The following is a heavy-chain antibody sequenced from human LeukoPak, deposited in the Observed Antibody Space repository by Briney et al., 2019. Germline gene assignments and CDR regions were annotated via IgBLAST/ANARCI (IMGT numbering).Heavy chain of an antibody. J-gene: IGHJ4*02. CDR3: ARGGASGYCSGGSCYDGDY. CDR2: ISAYNGNT. Sequence: RASVKVSCKASGYTFTSYGISWVRQAPGQGLEWMGWISAYNGNTNYAQKLQGRVTMTTDTSTSTAYMELRSLRSDDPAVYYCARGGASGYCSGGSCYDGDYWGQGTLVTVSS. V-gene: IGHV1-18*01. CDR1: GYTFTSYG. D-gene: IGHD2-15*01.